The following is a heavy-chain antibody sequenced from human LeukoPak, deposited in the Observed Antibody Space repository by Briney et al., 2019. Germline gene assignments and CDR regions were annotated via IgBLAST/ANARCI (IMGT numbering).Heavy chain of an antibody. CDR3: AKDAQRGFDYSNSLEY. CDR2: IWSDGSEK. J-gene: IGHJ4*02. V-gene: IGHV3-33*06. D-gene: IGHD4-11*01. Sequence: PGGSLRLSCAASVFTYTLFGMHCVRQAPGKGLEWVAVIWSDGSEKYYADAVKGRFTISRDNSRNTLYLQMNNLRDDDTAVYFCAKDAQRGFDYSNSLEYWGQGTLVIVSS. CDR1: VFTYTLFG.